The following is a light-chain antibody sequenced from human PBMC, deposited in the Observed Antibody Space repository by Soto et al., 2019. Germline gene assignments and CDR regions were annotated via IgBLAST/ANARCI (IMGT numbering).Light chain of an antibody. V-gene: IGKV4-1*01. CDR2: WAS. Sequence: DIVMTQSPDSLAVSLGERATINCKSSQSVLYSSNNKNYLAWYQQKPGQPPKLLIYWASTRESGVPDRFSGSGSGTDFTLTISRLQAEDVAVYYCQQYDSTPFTFGPGTKVDIK. J-gene: IGKJ3*01. CDR1: QSVLYSSNNKNY. CDR3: QQYDSTPFT.